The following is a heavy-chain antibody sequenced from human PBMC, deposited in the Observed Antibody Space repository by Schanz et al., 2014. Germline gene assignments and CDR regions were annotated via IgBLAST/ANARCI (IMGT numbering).Heavy chain of an antibody. J-gene: IGHJ5*02. V-gene: IGHV4-39*01. CDR1: GGSISSSTYY. CDR3: SKTQPPAQRTPVTAADTAVYYCARLMVPGWFDP. D-gene: IGHD2-21*01. CDR2: IDDTGST. Sequence: QLQLQESGPGLVIPSETLSLTCTVSGGSISSSTYYWGWIRQPPGKGPEWIGTIDDTGSTYYTPSPQKHPERLATMAIPGTPSHPPSLRGRLPMPVDPSKTQPPAQRTPVTAADTAVYYCARLMVPGWFDPWGQGQLVTVSS.